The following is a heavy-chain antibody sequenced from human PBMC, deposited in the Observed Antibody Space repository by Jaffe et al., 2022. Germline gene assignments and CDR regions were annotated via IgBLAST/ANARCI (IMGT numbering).Heavy chain of an antibody. D-gene: IGHD6-19*01. CDR1: GGSISSYY. CDR3: ARRFRGGIAVAGTGAFDI. J-gene: IGHJ3*02. Sequence: QVQLQESGPGLVKPSETLSLTCTVSGGSISSYYWSWIRQPPGKGLEWIGYIYYSGSTNYNPSLKSRVTISVDTSKNQFSLKLSSVTAADTAVYYCARRFRGGIAVAGTGAFDIWGQGTMVTVSS. CDR2: IYYSGST. V-gene: IGHV4-59*01.